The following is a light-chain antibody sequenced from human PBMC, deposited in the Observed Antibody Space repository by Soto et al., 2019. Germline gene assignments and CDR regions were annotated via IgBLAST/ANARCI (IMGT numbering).Light chain of an antibody. J-gene: IGLJ1*01. CDR2: SNY. CDR1: SGSLS. Sequence: QSVLTQPPSASGTPGQRVTISCSASSGSLSVDWYQHLPGTAPKLLIYSNYQRPSGVPDRFSGSKSGTSASLVISGLQSEDDADYYYAGRDDSLSGLYVFGTGTKLTV. CDR3: AGRDDSLSGLYV. V-gene: IGLV1-44*01.